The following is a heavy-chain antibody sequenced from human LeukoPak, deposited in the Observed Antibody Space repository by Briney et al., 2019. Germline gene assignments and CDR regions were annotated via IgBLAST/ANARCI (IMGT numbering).Heavy chain of an antibody. J-gene: IGHJ6*02. CDR3: ASLEWLPKNGVDV. D-gene: IGHD3-3*01. CDR2: IYYTGST. Sequence: SETLSLTCSVSGGSISSYYWSWIRQPPGKGLEWIGYIYYTGSTNYNPSLKSRVTISVDTSKNQFSLKLSSVTAADTAVYYCASLEWLPKNGVDVWGQGTTVTVSS. V-gene: IGHV4-59*01. CDR1: GGSISSYY.